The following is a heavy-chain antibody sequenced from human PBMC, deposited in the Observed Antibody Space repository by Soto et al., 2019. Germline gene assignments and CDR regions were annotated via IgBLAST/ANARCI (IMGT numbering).Heavy chain of an antibody. CDR2: MNPNSGNT. V-gene: IGHV1-8*01. CDR1: GYTFTSYD. D-gene: IGHD2-2*01. CDR3: ALGKDIVVVPSEMDG. Sequence: ASVKVSCKASGYTFTSYDSNWVRQATGQGLEWMGWMNPNSGNTGYAQKFQGRVTMTRNTSISTAYMELSSLRSEATAAYYFALGKDIVVVPSEMDGQAKRTTDTGSS. J-gene: IGHJ6*04.